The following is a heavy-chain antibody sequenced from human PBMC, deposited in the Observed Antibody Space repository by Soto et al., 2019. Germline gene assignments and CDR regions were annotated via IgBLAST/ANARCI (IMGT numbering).Heavy chain of an antibody. D-gene: IGHD2-2*01. V-gene: IGHV3-7*03. J-gene: IGHJ6*02. CDR1: RRILRRNW. Sequence: PEEPFRVHSAAPRRILRRNWMSEAHQAPAKKLEWVANIKQDGSEKYYVDSVKGRFTISRDNAKNSLYLQMNSLRAEDTAVYYCARDPSIVLVPAATYYYYYYGMDVWGQGT. CDR3: ARDPSIVLVPAATYYYYYYGMDV. CDR2: IKQDGSEK.